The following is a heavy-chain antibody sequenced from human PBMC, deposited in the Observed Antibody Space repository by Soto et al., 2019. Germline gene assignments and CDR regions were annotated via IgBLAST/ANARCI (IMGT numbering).Heavy chain of an antibody. V-gene: IGHV3-30*03. CDR3: AIWGAFIAVAGTGPGDTSSTANAYFQH. J-gene: IGHJ1*01. CDR2: ISYDGSNK. D-gene: IGHD6-19*01. CDR1: GFTFSSYG. Sequence: PGGSLRLSCAASGFTFSSYGMHWVRQAPGKGLEWVAVISYDGSNKYYADSVKGRFTISRDNSKNTLYLQMNSLRAEDTAVYYCAIWGAFIAVAGTGPGDTSSTANAYFQHWGQGTLVTVSS.